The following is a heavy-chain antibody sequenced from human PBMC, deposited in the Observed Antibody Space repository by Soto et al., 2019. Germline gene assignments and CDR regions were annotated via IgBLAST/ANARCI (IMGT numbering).Heavy chain of an antibody. V-gene: IGHV1-69*02. CDR1: GGTFSSYT. J-gene: IGHJ4*02. CDR3: ASYDSSGTQRLRSGDY. D-gene: IGHD3-22*01. CDR2: IIPILGIA. Sequence: QVQLVQSGAEVKKPGSSVKVSCKASGGTFSSYTITWVRQAPGQGLEWMGRIIPILGIANYAQKFQGRVTITADTSTSTAYMELSSLRSEVTAVYYCASYDSSGTQRLRSGDYWGQGTLVTVSS.